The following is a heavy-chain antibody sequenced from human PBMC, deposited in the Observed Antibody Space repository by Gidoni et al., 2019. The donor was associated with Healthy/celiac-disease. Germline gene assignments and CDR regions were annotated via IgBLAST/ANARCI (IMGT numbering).Heavy chain of an antibody. CDR1: GCSISRGGYS. Sequence: QLQLQESGSGLVKPSQTLSLPCAVSGCSISRGGYSWSWIRQPPGKGLEWIGYIYHSGSTYYNPSLKSRVTISVDRSKNQFSLKLSSVTAADTAVYYCARALAVRGNYYFDYWGQGTLVTVSS. CDR2: IYHSGST. CDR3: ARALAVRGNYYFDY. V-gene: IGHV4-30-2*01. J-gene: IGHJ4*02. D-gene: IGHD3-10*01.